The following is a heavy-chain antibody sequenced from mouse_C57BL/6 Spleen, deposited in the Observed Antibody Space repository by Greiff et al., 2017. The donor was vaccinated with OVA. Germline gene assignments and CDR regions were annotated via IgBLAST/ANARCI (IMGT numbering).Heavy chain of an antibody. CDR2: IYPGNSDT. CDR1: GYTFTSYW. J-gene: IGHJ1*03. V-gene: IGHV1-5*01. CDR3: TRGNYYGSSWYFDV. D-gene: IGHD1-1*01. Sequence: VHVKQSGTVLARPGASVKMSCKTSGYTFTSYWMHWVKQRPGQGLEWIGAIYPGNSDTSYNQKFKGKAKLTAVTSASTAYMELSSLTNEDSAVYYCTRGNYYGSSWYFDVWGTGTTVTVSS.